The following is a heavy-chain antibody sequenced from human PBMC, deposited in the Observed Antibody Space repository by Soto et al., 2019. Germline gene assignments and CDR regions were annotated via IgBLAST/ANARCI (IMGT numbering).Heavy chain of an antibody. Sequence: DVHLLESGGGLVQPGGSLRLSCAASGFMFSAYAMHWVRQAPGQGLEWVSSMSGTSADTYYADSVKGRFTVARDSAKDTLSRLFKSPSGEDTPLYFCAREDGVGPFDYWGQGTLVIVSS. V-gene: IGHV3-23*01. CDR3: AREDGVGPFDY. J-gene: IGHJ4*02. CDR1: GFMFSAYA. D-gene: IGHD2-8*01. CDR2: MSGTSADT.